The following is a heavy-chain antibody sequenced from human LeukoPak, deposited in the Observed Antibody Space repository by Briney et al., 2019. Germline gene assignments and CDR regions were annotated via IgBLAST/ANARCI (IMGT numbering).Heavy chain of an antibody. J-gene: IGHJ3*02. Sequence: SQTLSLTCTVSGVSISSGGYYWSWIRQHPGKGLEWIGYIYYSGSTYYNPSLKSRVTISVDTSKNQFSLKLSSVTAADTAVYYCARAVRGLGDAFDIWGQGTMVTVSS. D-gene: IGHD3-10*01. CDR3: ARAVRGLGDAFDI. CDR2: IYYSGST. V-gene: IGHV4-31*03. CDR1: GVSISSGGYY.